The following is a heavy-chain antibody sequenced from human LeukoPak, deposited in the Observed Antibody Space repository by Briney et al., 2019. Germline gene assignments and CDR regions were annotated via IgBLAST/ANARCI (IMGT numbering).Heavy chain of an antibody. CDR3: ARDRGYCSSTSCYYYYYYGMDV. V-gene: IGHV1-69*04. J-gene: IGHJ6*02. CDR2: IIPILGIA. CDR1: GGTFSSYT. D-gene: IGHD2-2*01. Sequence: GASVKISCKASGGTFSSYTISWVRQAPGQGREWMGTIIPILGIANYAQKFRGRVTSTADNSTSTAYMELSSLRAEDTAVYYCARDRGYCSSTSCYYYYYYGMDVWGQGTTVTVSS.